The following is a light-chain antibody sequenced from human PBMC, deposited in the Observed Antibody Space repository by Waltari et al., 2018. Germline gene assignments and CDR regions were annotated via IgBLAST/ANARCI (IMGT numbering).Light chain of an antibody. CDR2: EVT. CDR3: CSYAGGSTHVL. CDR1: SSDVGGYNY. V-gene: IGLV2-23*02. Sequence: QSALTQPASVSESAGQSITISCTRTSSDVGGYNYVSWYQPRPGKAPKHMIYEVTQRHSGVSNRFSGSKSGDTASLTISGLQAADEADYYCCSYAGGSTHVLFGGGTKLTVL. J-gene: IGLJ2*01.